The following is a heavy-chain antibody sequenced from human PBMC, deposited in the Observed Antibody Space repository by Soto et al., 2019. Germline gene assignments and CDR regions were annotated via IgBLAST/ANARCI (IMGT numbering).Heavy chain of an antibody. J-gene: IGHJ6*02. Sequence: SETLSLTCAVYGGSFSGYYWSWIRQPPGKGLKWIGEINHSGSTNYNPSLKSRVTISVDTSKNQSSLKLSSVTAADTAVYYCARVPPVYYYGSGSYYPPKGRMDVWGQGTRVTVS. CDR3: ARVPPVYYYGSGSYYPPKGRMDV. CDR1: GGSFSGYY. D-gene: IGHD3-10*01. CDR2: INHSGST. V-gene: IGHV4-34*01.